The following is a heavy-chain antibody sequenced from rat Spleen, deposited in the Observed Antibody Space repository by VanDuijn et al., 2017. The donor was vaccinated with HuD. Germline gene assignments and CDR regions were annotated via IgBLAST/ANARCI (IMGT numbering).Heavy chain of an antibody. D-gene: IGHD1-1*01. V-gene: IGHV5-62*01. CDR2: ISSSSGT. CDR3: ARGGYYRY. J-gene: IGHJ2*01. CDR1: GFTFSSYG. Sequence: VQLVESGGGLVQPGKSLKLSCSASGFTFSSYGMHWIRQAPGKGLDWVAYISSSSGTVYADAVKGRFTISRDNAKNTLYLQLNSLKSEDTATYYCARGGYYRYWGQGVMVAVSS.